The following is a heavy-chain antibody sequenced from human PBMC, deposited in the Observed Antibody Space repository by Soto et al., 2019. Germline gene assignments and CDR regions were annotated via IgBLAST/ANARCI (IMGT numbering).Heavy chain of an antibody. J-gene: IGHJ4*02. CDR2: IKSQGEGGTT. Sequence: EMQLVESGGGLVKPGGSLRLSCAASGFAFSDAWMTWVRQAPGKGLEWVGRIKSQGEGGTTAYAAPVKGRFTISRDDSESTLYLQMNSLKTEDTGVYYCATFRSYSDCWGQGSLVTVSS. CDR1: GFAFSDAW. CDR3: ATFRSYSDC. V-gene: IGHV3-15*01.